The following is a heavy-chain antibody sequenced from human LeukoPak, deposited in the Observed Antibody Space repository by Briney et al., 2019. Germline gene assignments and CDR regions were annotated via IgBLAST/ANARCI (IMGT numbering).Heavy chain of an antibody. D-gene: IGHD3-16*02. V-gene: IGHV3-48*01. CDR2: IGGDISTI. J-gene: IGHJ4*02. Sequence: GGSLRLSCSASGFIFSSYSMNWVRQAPGKGLEWVSYIGGDISTIYYADSVKGRFTISRDNAKNSLYLQMNSLRAEDTAVYYCAREAYITFGGVIVPYYFDYWGQGTLVTVSS. CDR1: GFIFSSYS. CDR3: AREAYITFGGVIVPYYFDY.